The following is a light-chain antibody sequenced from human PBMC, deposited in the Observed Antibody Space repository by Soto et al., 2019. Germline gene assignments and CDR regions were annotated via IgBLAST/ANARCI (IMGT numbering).Light chain of an antibody. CDR1: QSVSRY. CDR2: DVS. J-gene: IGKJ4*01. Sequence: EILLTQSPATLSLSPGERAILSCRASQSVSRYLVWYQQKPGQAPRLLIYDVSNRATGIPARFSGSGSGTDFTLTISSLEPEDFAIYYCQHRSSWPLTFGGGTKVEIK. CDR3: QHRSSWPLT. V-gene: IGKV3-11*01.